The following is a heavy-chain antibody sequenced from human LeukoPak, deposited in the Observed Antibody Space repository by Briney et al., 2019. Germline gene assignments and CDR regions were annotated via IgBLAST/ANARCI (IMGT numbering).Heavy chain of an antibody. D-gene: IGHD3-10*01. CDR2: MNPNSGNT. CDR1: GYTFTSYD. CDR3: ARGTMVRGVISRQPRTYYFDY. Sequence: ASVKVSCKASGYTFTSYDINWVRQATGQGLEWMGWMNPNSGNTGYAQKLQGRVTMTSNTSISTAYMELSSPRSEDTAVYYCARGTMVRGVISRQPRTYYFDYWGQGTLVTVSS. J-gene: IGHJ4*02. V-gene: IGHV1-8*01.